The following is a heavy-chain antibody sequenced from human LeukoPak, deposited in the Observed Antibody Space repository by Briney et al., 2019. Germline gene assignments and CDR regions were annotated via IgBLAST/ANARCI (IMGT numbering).Heavy chain of an antibody. D-gene: IGHD3-9*01. CDR1: GVSISSSTYY. CDR2: IYSSGST. CDR3: ARGSMHYDILTGYSPGSYYFDY. Sequence: SETLSLTYTVSGVSISSSTYYWGWIRQPPGKGLEWIGSIYSSGSTYYNPSLKSRVTISVDTSKNQFSLKLSSVTAADTAVYYCARGSMHYDILTGYSPGSYYFDYWGQGTLVTVSS. J-gene: IGHJ4*02. V-gene: IGHV4-39*07.